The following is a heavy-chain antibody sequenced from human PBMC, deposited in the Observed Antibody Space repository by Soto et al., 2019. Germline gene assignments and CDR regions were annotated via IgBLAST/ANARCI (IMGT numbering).Heavy chain of an antibody. CDR2: ISSSSSYT. Sequence: GGSLRLSCAASGFTFSDYYMSWIRQAPGKGLEWVSYISSSSSYTNYADSVKGRFTISRDNAKNSLYLQMNSLRAEDTAVYYCARGPDNHYCSGGSCYSMSFDYWGQGTLVTVSS. CDR3: ARGPDNHYCSGGSCYSMSFDY. V-gene: IGHV3-11*06. J-gene: IGHJ4*02. D-gene: IGHD2-15*01. CDR1: GFTFSDYY.